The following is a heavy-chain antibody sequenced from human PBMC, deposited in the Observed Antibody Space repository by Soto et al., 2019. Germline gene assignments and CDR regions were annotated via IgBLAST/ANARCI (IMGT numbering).Heavy chain of an antibody. J-gene: IGHJ4*02. D-gene: IGHD5-18*01. CDR2: ISSSSSYT. Sequence: GGSLRLSCAASGFTFSDYYMSWIRQAPGKGLEWVSYISSSSSYTNYADSVKGRFTISRDNAKNSLYLQMNSLRAEDTAVYYCARARIQRGTYSFDFWGQGTLVTVSS. V-gene: IGHV3-11*06. CDR1: GFTFSDYY. CDR3: ARARIQRGTYSFDF.